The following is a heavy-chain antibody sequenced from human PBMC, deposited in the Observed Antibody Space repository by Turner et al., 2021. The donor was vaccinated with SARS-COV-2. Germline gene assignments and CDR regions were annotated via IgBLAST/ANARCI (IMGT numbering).Heavy chain of an antibody. Sequence: QLQLQESGPGLVKPSETLSLTCTVSGGSISSSSSYWGWIRQPPGKGLEWIGSIYYSGSTYYNPSLKSRVTISVDTSKNQFSLKLSSVTAADTAVYYCAGEEVVFRASHTLYYYGMDDWGQGTTVTVSS. J-gene: IGHJ6*02. V-gene: IGHV4-39*01. D-gene: IGHD3-22*01. CDR3: AGEEVVFRASHTLYYYGMDD. CDR1: GGSISSSSSY. CDR2: IYYSGST.